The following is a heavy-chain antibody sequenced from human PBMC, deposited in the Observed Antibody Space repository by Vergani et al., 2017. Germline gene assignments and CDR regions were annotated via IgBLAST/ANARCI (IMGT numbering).Heavy chain of an antibody. CDR1: GYSLTSYW. CDR2: IYPGDSDT. Sequence: EVPLVQSGAEVKKPGESLKISCKGSGYSLTSYWIGWVRQMAGKGLEWRGIIYPGDSDTRYSPSFQGQVTISADKSISTAYLQWSSLKASDTAMYYCAREGYSYGYSGWYFDLWGRGTLVTVSS. D-gene: IGHD5-18*01. J-gene: IGHJ2*01. CDR3: AREGYSYGYSGWYFDL. V-gene: IGHV5-51*01.